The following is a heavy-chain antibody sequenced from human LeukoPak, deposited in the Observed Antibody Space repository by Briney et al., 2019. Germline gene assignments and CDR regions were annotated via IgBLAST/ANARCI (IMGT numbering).Heavy chain of an antibody. V-gene: IGHV4-59*01. Sequence: PSETLSLTCTVSGDSISSFYWAWIRQPPGKGLEWIGYIYYSGSTDYNPSLKSRVTMSVDTSKNQFSLKLSSVTAADTAVYYCASHASGSPFDWFDPWGQGTLVTVSS. CDR1: GDSISSFY. CDR3: ASHASGSPFDWFDP. CDR2: IYYSGST. D-gene: IGHD3-10*01. J-gene: IGHJ5*02.